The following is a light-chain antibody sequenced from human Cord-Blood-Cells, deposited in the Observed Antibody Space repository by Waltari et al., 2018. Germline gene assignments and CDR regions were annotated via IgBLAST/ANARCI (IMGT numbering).Light chain of an antibody. CDR1: QSVSSN. CDR3: QQYNNWPPVT. CDR2: GAS. J-gene: IGKJ1*01. V-gene: IGKV3-15*01. Sequence: IVMTQSPATLAVSPGERATLSCRASQSVSSNLSWYQQQPGQAPRLLIYGASTRATGIPARCSGSGYGTEFALTICSLQSEDCAVYYGQQYNNWPPVTFGEGTKVEIK.